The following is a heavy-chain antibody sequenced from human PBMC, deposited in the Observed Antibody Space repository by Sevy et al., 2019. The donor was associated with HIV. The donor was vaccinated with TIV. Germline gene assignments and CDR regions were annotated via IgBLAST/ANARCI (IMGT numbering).Heavy chain of an antibody. D-gene: IGHD1-26*01. J-gene: IGHJ6*02. CDR1: GFTFSSYW. CDR2: VKQDGSEK. V-gene: IGHV3-7*01. Sequence: GGSLRLSCAASGFTFSSYWMSWVRQAPGKGLEWVANVKQDGSEKYYVDSVKGRFTISRDNAKNALYLQMNSLRAEDTAVYYCARDPAFGVSGSYLLGDYYYYYGMDVWGQVTTVTVSS. CDR3: ARDPAFGVSGSYLLGDYYYYYGMDV.